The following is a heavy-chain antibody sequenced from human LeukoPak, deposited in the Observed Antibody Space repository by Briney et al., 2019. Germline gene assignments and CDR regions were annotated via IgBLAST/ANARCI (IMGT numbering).Heavy chain of an antibody. CDR2: IYSGGST. J-gene: IGHJ4*02. Sequence: GGSLRLSCAASGFTVSSNYMGWVRQAPGKGLEWLSIIYSGGSTYYADSVKGRFTISRDNSKNTLYLQMSSLRAEDTAVYYCARGEWELLRAYWGQGTLVTVSS. CDR3: ARGEWELLRAY. V-gene: IGHV3-66*02. CDR1: GFTVSSNY. D-gene: IGHD1-26*01.